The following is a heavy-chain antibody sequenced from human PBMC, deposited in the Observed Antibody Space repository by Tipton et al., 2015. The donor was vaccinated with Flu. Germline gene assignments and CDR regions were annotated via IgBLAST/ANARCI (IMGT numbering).Heavy chain of an antibody. J-gene: IGHJ5*01. CDR3: ARRDFSNYVSEPKNWFDF. D-gene: IGHD4-11*01. CDR2: VSRSGTT. Sequence: TLSLTCDVSGDSISSDYYWGWIRQFPGKGLEWIGSVSRSGTTNYNPSLKSRVTISIDTSKNQFSLKMKSVTAADKAVYYCARRDFSNYVSEPKNWFDFGGQGILVTVSS. CDR1: GDSISSDYY. V-gene: IGHV4-38-2*01.